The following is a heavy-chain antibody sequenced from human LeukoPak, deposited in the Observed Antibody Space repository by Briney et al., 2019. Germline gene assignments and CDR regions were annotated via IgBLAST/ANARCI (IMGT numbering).Heavy chain of an antibody. CDR1: GGSISSSSYY. J-gene: IGHJ4*02. Sequence: SETLSLTCTVSGGSISSSSYYWGWIRQPPGKGLEWIGSIYYSGSTYYNPSLKSRVTKSVDTSKNQCSLKLSSVTAADTAVYYCASFRGGLTVSDFDYWGQGTLVTVSS. CDR3: ASFRGGLTVSDFDY. CDR2: IYYSGST. D-gene: IGHD4-17*01. V-gene: IGHV4-39*07.